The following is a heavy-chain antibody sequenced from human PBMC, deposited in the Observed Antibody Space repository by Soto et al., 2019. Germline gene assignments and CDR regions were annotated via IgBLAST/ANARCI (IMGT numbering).Heavy chain of an antibody. CDR1: GGSFSCYY. V-gene: IGHV4-34*01. J-gene: IGHJ5*02. CDR2: INHTGGT. Sequence: SETLSLTCAVYGGSFSCYYWSWIRQPPGKGLEWIGDINHTGGTHYNPSLKSRVTMSVDTSKNQFSLRLSSVTAADTAIYYCATRITVFGLLIPPFDPWGQGTQVT. D-gene: IGHD3-3*01. CDR3: ATRITVFGLLIPPFDP.